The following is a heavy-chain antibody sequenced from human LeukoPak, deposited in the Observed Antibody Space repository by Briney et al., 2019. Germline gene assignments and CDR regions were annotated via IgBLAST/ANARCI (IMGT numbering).Heavy chain of an antibody. D-gene: IGHD1-26*01. V-gene: IGHV3-48*03. CDR1: GFSFSSYE. J-gene: IGHJ5*02. CDR3: AKDLLGWEPPGAYS. CDR2: ISSSGTTI. Sequence: GGSLRLSCAASGFSFSSYEMNWVRQPPGKGLDGVSKISSSGTTIYYPDSGKGRLTVSRDNGQNSMYLQMTSLRAEDTAIYYCAKDLLGWEPPGAYSWGQGTLVTVSS.